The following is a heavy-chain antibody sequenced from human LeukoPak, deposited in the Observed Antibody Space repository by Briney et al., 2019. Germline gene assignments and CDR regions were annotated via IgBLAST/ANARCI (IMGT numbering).Heavy chain of an antibody. Sequence: PGGSLRLSCAASGFIFSSFGMHWVRQAPGKGLDWVAVISYDGSNQYYADSVKGRFTISRDNSKNTLYLQMNSLRGEDTAVYYCARDHRGGPLVWGQGTLVTVSS. V-gene: IGHV3-30*03. CDR2: ISYDGSNQ. CDR3: ARDHRGGPLV. J-gene: IGHJ4*02. CDR1: GFIFSSFG. D-gene: IGHD3-16*01.